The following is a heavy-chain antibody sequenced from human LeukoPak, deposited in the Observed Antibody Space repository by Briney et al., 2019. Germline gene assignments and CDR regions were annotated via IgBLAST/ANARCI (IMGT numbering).Heavy chain of an antibody. Sequence: EASVKVSCKASGYTFTSYGISWVRQAPRQGLEWMGLISAYNGNTNYAQKLQGRVTMTTDTSTSTAYMELRSLRSDDTAVYYCARDPGAANFDYWGQGTLVTVSS. CDR3: ARDPGAANFDY. J-gene: IGHJ4*02. V-gene: IGHV1-18*01. CDR2: ISAYNGNT. CDR1: GYTFTSYG. D-gene: IGHD3-10*01.